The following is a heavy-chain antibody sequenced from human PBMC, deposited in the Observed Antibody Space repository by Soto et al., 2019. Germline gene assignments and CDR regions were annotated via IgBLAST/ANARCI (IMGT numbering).Heavy chain of an antibody. J-gene: IGHJ4*02. Sequence: PGGSLRLSCAASGSTFSNYAMHWVRQAPGKGLEWVAVISYDGSNKYYADSVKGRFTISRDNSKNTLYLQMDSLRAEDTAVYYCAGDFGAYWGQGTLVTVSS. CDR2: ISYDGSNK. D-gene: IGHD4-17*01. V-gene: IGHV3-30-3*01. CDR3: AGDFGAY. CDR1: GSTFSNYA.